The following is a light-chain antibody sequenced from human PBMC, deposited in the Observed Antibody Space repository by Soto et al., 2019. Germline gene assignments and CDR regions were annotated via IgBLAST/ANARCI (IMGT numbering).Light chain of an antibody. CDR3: SSYTSSSTLV. V-gene: IGLV2-14*01. Sequence: QSALTQPASVSGSPGQSITISCAGTSSDVAGYNYVSWYQQHPGKAPQLMIYDGSNRPSGVSNRFSGSKSGNTASLTISGLQAEDEADYYCSSYTSSSTLVFGTGTKLTVL. CDR2: DGS. CDR1: SSDVAGYNY. J-gene: IGLJ1*01.